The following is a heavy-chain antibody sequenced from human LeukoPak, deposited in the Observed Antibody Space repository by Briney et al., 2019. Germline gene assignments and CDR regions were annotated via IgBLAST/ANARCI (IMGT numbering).Heavy chain of an antibody. CDR2: ISYDGSNK. J-gene: IGHJ6*02. V-gene: IGHV3-30*19. CDR3: AREGELSYYYYYGMDV. CDR1: GFTFSSYW. Sequence: GSLRLSCAVSGFTFSSYWMSWVRQAPGKGLEWVAVISYDGSNKYYADSVKGRFTISRDNSKNTLYLQMNSLRAEDTAVYYCAREGELSYYYYYGMDVWGQGTTVTVSS. D-gene: IGHD3-16*02.